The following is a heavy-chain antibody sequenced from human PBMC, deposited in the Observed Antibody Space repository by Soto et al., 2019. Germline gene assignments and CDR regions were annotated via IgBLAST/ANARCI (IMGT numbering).Heavy chain of an antibody. CDR3: AREVVVAAPRAFDI. D-gene: IGHD2-15*01. CDR2: INPNSGGT. Sequence: ASVKVSCKASGYTFTGYYMHWVRQAPGQGLEWMGWINPNSGGTNYAQKFQGWVTMTRDTSISTAYMELSRLRSDDTAVYYCAREVVVAAPRAFDIWGQGTVVTVSS. CDR1: GYTFTGYY. J-gene: IGHJ3*02. V-gene: IGHV1-2*04.